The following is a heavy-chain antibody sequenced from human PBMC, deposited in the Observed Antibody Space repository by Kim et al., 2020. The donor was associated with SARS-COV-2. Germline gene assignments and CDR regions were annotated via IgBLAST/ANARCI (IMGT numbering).Heavy chain of an antibody. CDR3: ARVGPMVVAAVYYFDY. D-gene: IGHD2-15*01. J-gene: IGHJ4*02. Sequence: SLQSRVTISVDTSKNQFSLKLSSVTAADTAVYYCARVGPMVVAAVYYFDYWGQGTLVTVSS. V-gene: IGHV4-31*02.